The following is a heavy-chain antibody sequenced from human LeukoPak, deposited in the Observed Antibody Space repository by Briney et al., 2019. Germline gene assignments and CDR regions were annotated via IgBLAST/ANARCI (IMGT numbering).Heavy chain of an antibody. J-gene: IGHJ5*02. D-gene: IGHD6-13*01. CDR2: ISHSGRTI. Sequence: PGGSLRLSCAASGFTFSNYELNWVRQAPGKGLEWVSYISHSGRTIYSADSVKGRFTISRDNAKNSLYLQMNSLRAEDTAAYYCARGVGSSWPGWFDPWGQGTLVTVSS. CDR3: ARGVGSSWPGWFDP. CDR1: GFTFSNYE. V-gene: IGHV3-48*03.